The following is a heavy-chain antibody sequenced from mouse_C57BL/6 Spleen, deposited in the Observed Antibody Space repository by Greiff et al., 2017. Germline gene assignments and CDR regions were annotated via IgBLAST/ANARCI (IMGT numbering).Heavy chain of an antibody. CDR1: GYTFTDYY. J-gene: IGHJ4*01. Sequence: EVQLQQSGPELVKPGASVKISCKASGYTFTDYYMNWVKQSHGKSLEWIGDINPNNGGTSYNQKFKGKATLTVDKSSSTAYMELRSLTSEDSAVYSCARLSKGDYYAMDYWGQGTSVTVSS. V-gene: IGHV1-26*01. D-gene: IGHD2-5*01. CDR3: ARLSKGDYYAMDY. CDR2: INPNNGGT.